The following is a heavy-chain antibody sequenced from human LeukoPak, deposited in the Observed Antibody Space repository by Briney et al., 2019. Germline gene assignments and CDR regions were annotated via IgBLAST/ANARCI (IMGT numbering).Heavy chain of an antibody. V-gene: IGHV3-23*01. Sequence: PGGSLRLSCAASGLAFSSYAMSWVRQAPGKGLEWVSTISVASNTFYADSVKGRFTISRDNSRNTVYLQMTSLRADDTAVYYCADYSVSGFRNNFYWGQGTLVTVSS. J-gene: IGHJ4*02. D-gene: IGHD5-12*01. CDR3: ADYSVSGFRNNFY. CDR1: GLAFSSYA. CDR2: ISVASNT.